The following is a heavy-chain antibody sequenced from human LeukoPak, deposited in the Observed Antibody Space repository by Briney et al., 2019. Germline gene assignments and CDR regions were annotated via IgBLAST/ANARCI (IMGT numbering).Heavy chain of an antibody. Sequence: ASVKVSCMASGYTFTSYAMHWVRQAPGQRLEWMGWINAGNGNTKYSQKFQGRVTITRDTSASTAYMELSSLRSEDTAVYYCARDWTYYYDSSGYYLYNWFDPWGQGTLVTVSS. CDR1: GYTFTSYA. CDR2: INAGNGNT. J-gene: IGHJ5*02. V-gene: IGHV1-3*01. CDR3: ARDWTYYYDSSGYYLYNWFDP. D-gene: IGHD3-22*01.